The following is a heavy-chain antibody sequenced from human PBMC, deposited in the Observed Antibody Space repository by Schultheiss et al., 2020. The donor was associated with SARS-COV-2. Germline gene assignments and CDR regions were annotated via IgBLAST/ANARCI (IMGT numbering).Heavy chain of an antibody. V-gene: IGHV4-38-2*02. CDR2: IYYSGST. Sequence: SQTLSLTCTVSDYSISSGYYWGWIRQPPGKGLEWIGYIYYSGSTYYNPSLKSRVTISVDTSKNQFSLKLTSVTAADTAVYYCARVAVTTGWFDPWGQGTLVTVSS. D-gene: IGHD4-17*01. CDR3: ARVAVTTGWFDP. CDR1: DYSISSGYY. J-gene: IGHJ5*02.